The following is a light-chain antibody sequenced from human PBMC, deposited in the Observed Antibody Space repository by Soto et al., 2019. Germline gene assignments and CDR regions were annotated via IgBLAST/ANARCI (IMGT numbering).Light chain of an antibody. CDR2: VAS. J-gene: IGKJ4*01. Sequence: DIQMTQSPSSMSASVGDRVTITCRASQSISSYLSWYQQKPGKAPKLLINVASTLQSGVPSRFSGSGSGTDFTLAISSLQPEDFATYYCQQSSSTPQTFGGGTRVEIK. V-gene: IGKV1-39*01. CDR1: QSISSY. CDR3: QQSSSTPQT.